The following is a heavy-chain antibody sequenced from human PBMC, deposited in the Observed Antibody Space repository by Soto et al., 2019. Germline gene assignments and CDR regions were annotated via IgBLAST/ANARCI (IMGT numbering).Heavy chain of an antibody. CDR3: ATMERLFDY. Sequence: GGSLRLSCVASGFTFSNYYMHWVCQGPGKGLVWVSRINSDESSTSYADSVKGRFTISRDNAKNTLYLQMNSLRAEDTAVYYCATMERLFDYWGQGTLVTVSS. CDR2: INSDESST. J-gene: IGHJ4*02. D-gene: IGHD3-3*01. CDR1: GFTFSNYY. V-gene: IGHV3-74*01.